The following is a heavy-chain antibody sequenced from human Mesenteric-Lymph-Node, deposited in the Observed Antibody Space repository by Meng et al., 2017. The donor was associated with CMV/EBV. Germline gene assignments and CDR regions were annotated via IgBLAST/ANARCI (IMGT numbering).Heavy chain of an antibody. CDR3: AKSRSSTPGIVDD. V-gene: IGHV4-61*08. Sequence: SVPGLVSPSVTLSLTFIVSGVSVTSGAYHWSWIRQSPGKGLEWIGYIYGTGITIYNPSLKSRVTILLETSKNQFSLKLNSVTTADTAVYYCAKSRSSTPGIVDDWGQGTLVTVSS. D-gene: IGHD2/OR15-2a*01. CDR1: GVSVTSGAYH. CDR2: IYGTGIT. J-gene: IGHJ4*02.